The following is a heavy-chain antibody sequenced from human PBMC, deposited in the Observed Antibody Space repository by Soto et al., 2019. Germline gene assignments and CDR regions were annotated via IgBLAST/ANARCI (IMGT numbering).Heavy chain of an antibody. CDR3: ARGAYYHDSSGLSY. CDR1: GFTFSSYS. D-gene: IGHD3-22*01. CDR2: ISSSSSTI. J-gene: IGHJ4*02. V-gene: IGHV3-48*01. Sequence: GGSLRLSYAASGFTFSSYSMNWVRQAPGKGLEWVSYISSSSSTIYSAASVKGRFTISRHNAKNSLYLQMNSLRAEDTAVYYCARGAYYHDSSGLSYWGQGTLVTVSS.